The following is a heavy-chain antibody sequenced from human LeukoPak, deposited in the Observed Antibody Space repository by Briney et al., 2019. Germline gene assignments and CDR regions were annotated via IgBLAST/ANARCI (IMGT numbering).Heavy chain of an antibody. CDR3: ARSTGTTIWVWFDP. J-gene: IGHJ5*02. Sequence: SETLSLTCTVSGYSISSGYYWGWIRQPPEKGLEWIGSIFHSGTAYYNPSLQSRVTISVDTSKNQFSLKLTSVTAADTAVYYCARSTGTTIWVWFDPWGQGTLVTVSS. V-gene: IGHV4-38-2*02. D-gene: IGHD1-1*01. CDR1: GYSISSGYY. CDR2: IFHSGTA.